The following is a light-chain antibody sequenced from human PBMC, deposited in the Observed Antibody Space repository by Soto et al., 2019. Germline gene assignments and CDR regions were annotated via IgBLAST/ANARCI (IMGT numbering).Light chain of an antibody. J-gene: IGLJ2*01. CDR1: SSDVGTYNS. CDR3: SPYTSSSTLGV. V-gene: IGLV2-14*01. CDR2: EVS. Sequence: QSALTQPASVSGSPGQSITISCTGTSSDVGTYNSVSWYQQLPGKAPKLVIYEVSNRPSGVSNRFSGSKSGNTASLTISGLQAEDEADYYCSPYTSSSTLGVFGGGTQLTVL.